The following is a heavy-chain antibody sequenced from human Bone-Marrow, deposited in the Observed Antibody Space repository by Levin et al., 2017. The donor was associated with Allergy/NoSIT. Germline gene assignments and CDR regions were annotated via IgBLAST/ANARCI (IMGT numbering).Heavy chain of an antibody. CDR2: ISYDGKKK. Sequence: GESLKISCAVSGLTFNTYAMHWVRQAPGKGLEWVAVISYDGKKKFYADFERGRFTVSRDNLKNTLYLQMSSLTSEDTALYYCATMGGAYADYGDNAPAFDIWGQGTRVTVSS. CDR3: ATMGGAYADYGDNAPAFDI. CDR1: GLTFNTYA. D-gene: IGHD4-17*01. V-gene: IGHV3-30*04. J-gene: IGHJ3*02.